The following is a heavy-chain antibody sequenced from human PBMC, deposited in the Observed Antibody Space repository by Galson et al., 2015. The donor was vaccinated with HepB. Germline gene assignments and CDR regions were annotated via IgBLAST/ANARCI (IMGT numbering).Heavy chain of an antibody. CDR2: IYYSGST. J-gene: IGHJ3*02. Sequence: SETLSLTCTVSGGSISSSSYYWGWIRQPPGKGLEWIGSIYYSGSTYYNPSLKSRVTISVDTSKNQFSLKLSSVTAADTAVYYCARDLGSAVLSAQTHFDIWGQGTMVTVSS. CDR3: ARDLGSAVLSAQTHFDI. CDR1: GGSISSSSYY. D-gene: IGHD2-2*01. V-gene: IGHV4-39*07.